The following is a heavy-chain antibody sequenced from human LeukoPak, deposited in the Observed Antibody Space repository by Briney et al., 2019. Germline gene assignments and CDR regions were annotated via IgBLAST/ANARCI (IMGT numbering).Heavy chain of an antibody. D-gene: IGHD6-13*01. CDR2: ISGSGGST. CDR1: GFTFSSYA. Sequence: GGSLRLSCAASGFTFSSYAMSWVRQAPGKGLEWVSAISGSGGSTYYADSVKGRFTISRDNSKNTLYLQMNSLRAEDTAVYYCTRVTTGYSSSWDHRTYWYFDLWGRGTLVTVSS. V-gene: IGHV3-23*01. CDR3: TRVTTGYSSSWDHRTYWYFDL. J-gene: IGHJ2*01.